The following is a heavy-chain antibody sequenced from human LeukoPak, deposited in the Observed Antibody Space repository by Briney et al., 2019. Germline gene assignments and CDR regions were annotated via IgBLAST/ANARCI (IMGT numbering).Heavy chain of an antibody. CDR1: GFTVSSNY. V-gene: IGHV3-53*01. J-gene: IGHJ4*02. Sequence: GGSLRLSCAASGFTVSSNYMSWVRQAPGKGLEWVSVIYSGGSTYYADSVKGRFTTSRDNSKNTLYLQMNSLRAEDTAVYYCARERGGWLRFADYWGQGTLVTVSS. D-gene: IGHD5-12*01. CDR2: IYSGGST. CDR3: ARERGGWLRFADY.